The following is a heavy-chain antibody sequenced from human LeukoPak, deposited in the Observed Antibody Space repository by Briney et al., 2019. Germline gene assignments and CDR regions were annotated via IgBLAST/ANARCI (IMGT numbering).Heavy chain of an antibody. CDR1: DFTFSNYW. CDR2: LNSDGSST. Sequence: PGGSLRLSCAASDFTFSNYWMHWVRQVPGKGLVWVSCLNSDGSSTRYADSVKGRFTISRDNAKNTLYLQMNSLRVEDTAVYYCAKPTKGTAPLTDYWGQGTLVTVSS. CDR3: AKPTKGTAPLTDY. J-gene: IGHJ4*02. V-gene: IGHV3-74*01. D-gene: IGHD5-18*01.